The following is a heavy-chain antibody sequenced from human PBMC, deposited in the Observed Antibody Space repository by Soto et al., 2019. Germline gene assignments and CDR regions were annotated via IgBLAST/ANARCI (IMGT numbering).Heavy chain of an antibody. CDR3: ARGGNYDFWSGYQHFDY. D-gene: IGHD3-3*01. CDR2: INPNSGGT. J-gene: IGHJ4*02. CDR1: GYTFTGYY. Sequence: QVQLVQSGAEVKKPWASVKVSCKASGYTFTGYYMHWVRQAPGQGLEWMGWINPNSGGTNYAQKFQGWVTMTRDTSSSTAYMELSRLRSEDTAVYYCARGGNYDFWSGYQHFDYWGQGTLVTVSS. V-gene: IGHV1-2*04.